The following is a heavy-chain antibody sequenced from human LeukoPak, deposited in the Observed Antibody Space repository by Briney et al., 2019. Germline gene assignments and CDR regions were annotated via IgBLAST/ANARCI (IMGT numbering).Heavy chain of an antibody. J-gene: IGHJ4*02. V-gene: IGHV3-66*01. Sequence: GGSLRLSCEASGFTVSSNYMSWVRQAPGKWLEWVSLLYTSGSTYYADSVKGRFTISRDSSKNTVYLQMNDLRGEDTAVYYCAGTTKYYFDSWGQGALVTVSS. CDR3: AGTTKYYFDS. D-gene: IGHD1-26*01. CDR2: LYTSGST. CDR1: GFTVSSNY.